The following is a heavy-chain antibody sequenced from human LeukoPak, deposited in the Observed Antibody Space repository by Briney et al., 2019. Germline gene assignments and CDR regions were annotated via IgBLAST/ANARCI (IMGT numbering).Heavy chain of an antibody. CDR1: GGTFSSYA. D-gene: IGHD6-19*01. Sequence: ASVKVSCKASGGTFSSYAISWVRQAPGQGLEWMGGIIPIFGTANYAQKLQGRVTITADESTSTAYMELSSLRSEDTAVYYCARGRIAVAGSFDYWGQGTLVTVSS. V-gene: IGHV1-69*13. J-gene: IGHJ4*02. CDR3: ARGRIAVAGSFDY. CDR2: IIPIFGTA.